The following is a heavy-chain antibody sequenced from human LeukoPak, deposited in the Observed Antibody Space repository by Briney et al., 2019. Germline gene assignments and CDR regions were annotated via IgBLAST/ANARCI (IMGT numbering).Heavy chain of an antibody. CDR1: GFTFRGSA. J-gene: IGHJ4*02. CDR3: VRVIHSDTYAAPYCDY. V-gene: IGHV3-23*01. CDR2: ISGSGGNT. Sequence: GALRLSCAASGFTFRGSAMSWARQAPRKGLEWVSLISGSGGNTHYADSVKGRFTISRDNSKNTTYLQMDSLKADDTAIYYCVRVIHSDTYAAPYCDYWGQGTLVTVSS. D-gene: IGHD1-26*01.